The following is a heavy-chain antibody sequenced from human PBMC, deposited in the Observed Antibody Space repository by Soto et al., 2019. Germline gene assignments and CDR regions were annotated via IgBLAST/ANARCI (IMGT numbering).Heavy chain of an antibody. J-gene: IGHJ3*02. CDR1: GGSISSGGYY. CDR3: ARLRYFDWLLPGGVFDI. D-gene: IGHD3-9*01. CDR2: IYYSGST. Sequence: QVQLQESGPGLVKPSQTLSLTCTVSGGSISSGGYYWSWIRQHPGKGLEWIGYIYYSGSTYYNPSLKSRVTISVDTSKNQFSLKLSSVTAADTAVYYCARLRYFDWLLPGGVFDIWGQGTMVTVSS. V-gene: IGHV4-31*03.